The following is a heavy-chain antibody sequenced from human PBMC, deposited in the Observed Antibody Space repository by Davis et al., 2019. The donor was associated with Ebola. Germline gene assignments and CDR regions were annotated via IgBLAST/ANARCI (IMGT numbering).Heavy chain of an antibody. V-gene: IGHV3-21*01. D-gene: IGHD5-18*01. CDR3: ARAHVDTAMAYYYYGMDV. CDR2: ISSSSSYI. J-gene: IGHJ6*02. CDR1: GFTFSSYS. Sequence: GESLKISCAASGFTFSSYSMNWVRQAPGKGLEWVSSISSSSSYIYYADSVKGRFTISRDNAKNTLYLQMNSLRAEDTAVYYCARAHVDTAMAYYYYGMDVWGQGTTVTVSS.